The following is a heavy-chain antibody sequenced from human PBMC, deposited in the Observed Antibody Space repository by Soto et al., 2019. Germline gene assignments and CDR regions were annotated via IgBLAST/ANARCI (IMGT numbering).Heavy chain of an antibody. V-gene: IGHV1-8*01. Sequence: ASVKVSCKASGYTFTSYDINWVRQATGQGLEWMGWMNPNSGNTGYAQKFQGRVTMTRNTSISTAYMELSSLRSEDTTVYYCARRGDLRGGHWFDPWGQGTLVTVSS. CDR1: GYTFTSYD. CDR3: ARRGDLRGGHWFDP. D-gene: IGHD3-10*01. J-gene: IGHJ5*02. CDR2: MNPNSGNT.